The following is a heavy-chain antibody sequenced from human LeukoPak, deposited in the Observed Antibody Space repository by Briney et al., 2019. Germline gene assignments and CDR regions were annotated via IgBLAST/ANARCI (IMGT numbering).Heavy chain of an antibody. V-gene: IGHV3-9*01. CDR3: AKAHGGYYYPIDY. CDR2: ISWNSGSI. Sequence: GRSLRLSCAASGFTFDDYAMHWVRQAPGKGLEWVSGISWNSGSIGYADSVKGRFTISRDNAKNSLYLKMNSLRAEDTALYYCAKAHGGYYYPIDYWGQGTLVTVSS. CDR1: GFTFDDYA. J-gene: IGHJ4*02. D-gene: IGHD3-22*01.